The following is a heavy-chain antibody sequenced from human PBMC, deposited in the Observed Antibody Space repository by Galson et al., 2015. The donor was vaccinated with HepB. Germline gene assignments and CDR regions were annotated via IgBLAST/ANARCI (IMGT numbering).Heavy chain of an antibody. CDR2: ISGDGSAT. Sequence: SLRLSCAASGFTFSSHWMHWVRQAPGKGPVWVSRISGDGSATNYADSVKGRFTISRDNAKNTVYLQMNSLKVEDTAVHYCARGTTAGNLWGQGTLVTVSS. D-gene: IGHD1/OR15-1a*01. V-gene: IGHV3-74*01. J-gene: IGHJ5*02. CDR3: ARGTTAGNL. CDR1: GFTFSSHW.